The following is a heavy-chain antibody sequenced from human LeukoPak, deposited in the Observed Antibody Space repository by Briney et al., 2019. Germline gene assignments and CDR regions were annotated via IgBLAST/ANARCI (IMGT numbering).Heavy chain of an antibody. CDR1: GGSFSGYY. D-gene: IGHD5-18*01. J-gene: IGHJ4*02. CDR3: ARGRYSYGYRTIDY. CDR2: INHSGST. V-gene: IGHV4-34*01. Sequence: SETLSLTCAVYGGSFSGYYWSWIRQPPGKGPEWIGEINHSGSTNYNPSLKSRITISVDTSKNQFSLKLSSVTAADTAVYYCARGRYSYGYRTIDYWGQGTLVTVSS.